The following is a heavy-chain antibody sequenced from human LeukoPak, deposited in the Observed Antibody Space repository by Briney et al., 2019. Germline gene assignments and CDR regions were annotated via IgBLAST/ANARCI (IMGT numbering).Heavy chain of an antibody. V-gene: IGHV4-31*03. J-gene: IGHJ3*02. D-gene: IGHD3-22*01. Sequence: PSQTLSLTCTVSGGSISSGGYYWGWIRQHPGKGLEWIGYIYYSGSTYYNPSLKSRVTISVDTSKNQFSLKLSSVTAADTAVYYCARVSYDSSGYYWDDAFDIWGQGTMVTVSS. CDR2: IYYSGST. CDR1: GGSISSGGYY. CDR3: ARVSYDSSGYYWDDAFDI.